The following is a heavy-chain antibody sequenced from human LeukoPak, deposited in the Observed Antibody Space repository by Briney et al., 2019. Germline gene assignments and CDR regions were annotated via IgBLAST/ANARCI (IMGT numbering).Heavy chain of an antibody. V-gene: IGHV3-48*01. Sequence: GGSLRLSCAASGFTFSTYSMNWVRRAPGKGLEWVSYISSSSSTIYYADSVKGRFTISRDNAKNSLYLQMNSLRAEDTAVYYCAREGRSGSYPEFDYWGQGTLVTVSS. CDR3: AREGRSGSYPEFDY. CDR1: GFTFSTYS. J-gene: IGHJ4*02. CDR2: ISSSSSTI. D-gene: IGHD1-26*01.